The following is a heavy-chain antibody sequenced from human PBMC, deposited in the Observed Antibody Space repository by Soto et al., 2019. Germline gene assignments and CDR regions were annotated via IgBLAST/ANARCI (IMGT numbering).Heavy chain of an antibody. CDR3: ARQTYYDSSGYLDY. D-gene: IGHD3-22*01. V-gene: IGHV3-33*08. Sequence: GGSLRLSCAASGFTFSDFGMHWVRQAPGKGLEWVAVIWYDGSDKYYADSVKGRFTISRDNSKNTLYLQMSSLRAEDTAVFYCARQTYYDSSGYLDYWGQGTLVTVSS. J-gene: IGHJ4*02. CDR1: GFTFSDFG. CDR2: IWYDGSDK.